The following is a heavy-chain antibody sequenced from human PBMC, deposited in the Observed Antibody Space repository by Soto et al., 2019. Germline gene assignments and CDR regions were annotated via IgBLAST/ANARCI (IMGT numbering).Heavy chain of an antibody. V-gene: IGHV3-53*02. Sequence: EVQLVETGGGLIQPGGSLRLSCAASGFTVSSNYMSWVRQAPGKGLEWVSVIYSGGSTYYADSVKGRFTISRDNSKNTLYLQMNSLRAEDTAVYYCASHRVLRFLEWWNGYYHGMDVWGQGTTVTVSS. CDR3: ASHRVLRFLEWWNGYYHGMDV. J-gene: IGHJ6*02. CDR1: GFTVSSNY. CDR2: IYSGGST. D-gene: IGHD3-3*01.